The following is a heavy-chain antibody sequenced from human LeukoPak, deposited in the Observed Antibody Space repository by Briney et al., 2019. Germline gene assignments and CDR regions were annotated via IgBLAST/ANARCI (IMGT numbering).Heavy chain of an antibody. CDR3: ARDLEFKLVGAAY. D-gene: IGHD1-26*01. Sequence: ASVKVSCKASGYTFTGYYMHWVRQAPGQGLEWMGWINPNSGGTNYAQKFQGWVTMTRDTSTSTVYMELSSLRSEDTAVYYCARDLEFKLVGAAYWGQGTLVTVSS. J-gene: IGHJ4*02. CDR1: GYTFTGYY. CDR2: INPNSGGT. V-gene: IGHV1-2*04.